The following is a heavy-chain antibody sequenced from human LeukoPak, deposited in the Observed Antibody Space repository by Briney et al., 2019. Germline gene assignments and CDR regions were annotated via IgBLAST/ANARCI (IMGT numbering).Heavy chain of an antibody. V-gene: IGHV1-2*06. Sequence: ASVKVSCKASGYTFTGYYMHWVRQAPGQGLEWMGRINPNSGGTNYAQKFQGRVTITRDTSISTAYMELSRLRSDDTAVYYCARECSGGRCYFDYWGRGTLVTVSS. J-gene: IGHJ4*02. D-gene: IGHD2-15*01. CDR3: ARECSGGRCYFDY. CDR2: INPNSGGT. CDR1: GYTFTGYY.